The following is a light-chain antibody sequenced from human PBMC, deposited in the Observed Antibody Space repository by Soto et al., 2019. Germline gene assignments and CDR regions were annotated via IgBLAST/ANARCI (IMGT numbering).Light chain of an antibody. V-gene: IGKV3-20*01. CDR1: QTVDSSS. CDR2: DAF. CDR3: QQYGSSRFT. J-gene: IGKJ3*01. Sequence: ENVLTQSPGRLSLSPGERATLSCRASQTVDSSSLAWYQQKPGQAPRLLIFDAFNRATGIPDRFSGSGSGTDFSLTISRLEPEDFALYYCQQYGSSRFTFGPGTTVDVK.